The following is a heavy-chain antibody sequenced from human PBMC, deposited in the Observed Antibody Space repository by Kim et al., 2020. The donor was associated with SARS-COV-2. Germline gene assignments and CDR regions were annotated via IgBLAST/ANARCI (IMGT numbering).Heavy chain of an antibody. J-gene: IGHJ5*02. D-gene: IGHD2-2*01. CDR1: GGSISSSSYY. V-gene: IGHV4-39*02. CDR2: IYYSGST. CDR3: ARDLAKFIAVGTNNWFDP. Sequence: SETLSLTCTVSGGSISSSSYYWGWIRQPPGKGLEWIGSIYYSGSTYYNPSLKSRVTISVDTSKNQISLKLSSVTAADTAVYYCARDLAKFIAVGTNNWFDPWGQGTLVTVSS.